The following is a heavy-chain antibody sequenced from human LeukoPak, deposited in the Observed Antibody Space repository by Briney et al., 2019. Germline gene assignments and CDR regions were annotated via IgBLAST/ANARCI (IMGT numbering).Heavy chain of an antibody. V-gene: IGHV1-69*13. Sequence: SVKVSCKASGGTFSSYAISWVRQAPGRGLEWMGGIIPIFGTANYAQRFQGRVTITADESTSTAYMELSSLRSEDTAVYYCAREDIVATDVPDYYCYYYMDVWGKGTTVTVSS. CDR1: GGTFSSYA. D-gene: IGHD5-12*01. CDR3: AREDIVATDVPDYYCYYYMDV. J-gene: IGHJ6*03. CDR2: IIPIFGTA.